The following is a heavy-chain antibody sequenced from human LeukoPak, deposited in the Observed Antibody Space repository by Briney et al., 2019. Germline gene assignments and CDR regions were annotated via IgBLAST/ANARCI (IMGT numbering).Heavy chain of an antibody. CDR3: ARSPCGADCYFDS. J-gene: IGHJ4*02. D-gene: IGHD2-21*02. V-gene: IGHV4-38-2*02. Sequence: SETLSLTCTVPTFSIGTNYYWGWIRQPPGKGLEWIASTSHSGRTFYKTPLKSRVTMSVDTSKNQFSLSLRTVTAADTAVYYCARSPCGADCYFDSWGQGTLVTVSS. CDR1: TFSIGTNYY. CDR2: TSHSGRT.